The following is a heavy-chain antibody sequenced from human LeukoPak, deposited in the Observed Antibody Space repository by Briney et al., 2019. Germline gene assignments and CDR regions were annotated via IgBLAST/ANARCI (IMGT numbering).Heavy chain of an antibody. CDR1: GGSISSSSYY. V-gene: IGHV4-61*01. D-gene: IGHD1-26*01. Sequence: SETLSLTCTVSGGSISSSSYYWSWIRQPPGKGLEWIGYIYYSGSTSYNPSLKSRVTISVDTSKNQFSLKLSSVTAADTAVYYCARGMNGSYYYYYYMDVWGKGTTVTVSS. J-gene: IGHJ6*03. CDR2: IYYSGST. CDR3: ARGMNGSYYYYYYMDV.